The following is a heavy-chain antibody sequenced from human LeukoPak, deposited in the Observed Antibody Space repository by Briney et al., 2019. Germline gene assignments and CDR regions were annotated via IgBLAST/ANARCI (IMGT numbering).Heavy chain of an antibody. D-gene: IGHD2-2*01. J-gene: IGHJ4*02. CDR1: GFTFSCYG. CDR3: AKDGGCSSPTCYSPYYFDY. Sequence: GRSLRLSCAASGFTFSCYGMHWVRQAPGKGLEWVAVVSYDGSNKYYADSVKGRFTISRVNSKNTLYLQMNSLRAEDTAVYYCAKDGGCSSPTCYSPYYFDYWGQGTLVTVSS. CDR2: VSYDGSNK. V-gene: IGHV3-30*18.